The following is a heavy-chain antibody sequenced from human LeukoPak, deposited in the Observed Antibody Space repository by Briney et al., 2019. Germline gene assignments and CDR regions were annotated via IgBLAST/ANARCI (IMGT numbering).Heavy chain of an antibody. D-gene: IGHD3-16*01. J-gene: IGHJ4*02. CDR3: AKTLWGGFDY. V-gene: IGHV3-23*01. Sequence: GGSLRLSCAASGVTFSNYAMTWVRQAPGKGLECVSDISGSGGTTYYADSVKGRFTISRDNSKNTLYLQMNSLTAEDTAVYYCAKTLWGGFDYWGQGILVTVSS. CDR2: ISGSGGTT. CDR1: GVTFSNYA.